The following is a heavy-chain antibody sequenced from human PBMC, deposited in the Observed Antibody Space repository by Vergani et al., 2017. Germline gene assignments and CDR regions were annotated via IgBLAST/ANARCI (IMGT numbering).Heavy chain of an antibody. V-gene: IGHV3-7*03. CDR3: ASDSSGYYYYSDY. D-gene: IGHD3-22*01. CDR2: IKQDGSEK. CDR1: GFTFSSYW. Sequence: EVQLVESGGGLVQPGGSLRLSCAASGFTFSSYWMSWVRQAPGKGLEWVANIKQDGSEKYYVDSVKGRFTISRDNAKNSLYLQMNSLRAEDTAVYYCASDSSGYYYYSDYWGQGTLVTVSS. J-gene: IGHJ4*02.